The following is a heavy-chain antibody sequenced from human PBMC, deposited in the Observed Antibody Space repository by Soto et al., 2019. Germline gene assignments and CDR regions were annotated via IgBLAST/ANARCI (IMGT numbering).Heavy chain of an antibody. J-gene: IGHJ4*02. Sequence: EVQLLESGGGLVQPGGSLRLSCAASGLTFSSYAMSWVRQAPGKGLEWVSTISFSGTNTHYADSVKGQFTISRDNSKNTLYLQMNSLRGEDTAVYYCAKVGSGSYSAHSWGQGTLVTVSS. CDR2: ISFSGTNT. CDR3: AKVGSGSYSAHS. V-gene: IGHV3-23*01. D-gene: IGHD3-10*01. CDR1: GLTFSSYA.